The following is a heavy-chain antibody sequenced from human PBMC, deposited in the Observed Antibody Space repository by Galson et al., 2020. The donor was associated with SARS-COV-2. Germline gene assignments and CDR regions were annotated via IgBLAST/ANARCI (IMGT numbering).Heavy chain of an antibody. J-gene: IGHJ4*02. CDR3: ARVTGNYYFDY. Sequence: SETLSLTCAVAGGSISSGGYSWSWIRQPPGKGLEWSGYIYHRGSTYYNPSLKRRVTISVDRSKNQFPLKLSSVTAADTAVYYCARVTGNYYFDYWGQGTLVTVSS. CDR2: IYHRGST. CDR1: GGSISSGGYS. V-gene: IGHV4-30-2*01. D-gene: IGHD3-16*01.